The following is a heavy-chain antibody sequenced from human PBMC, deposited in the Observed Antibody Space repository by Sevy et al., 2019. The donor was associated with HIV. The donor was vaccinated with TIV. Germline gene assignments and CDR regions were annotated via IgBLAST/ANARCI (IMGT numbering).Heavy chain of an antibody. CDR2: ISYSRST. CDR1: GGSIRSSSYY. D-gene: IGHD3-10*01. V-gene: IGHV4-39*01. J-gene: IGHJ5*02. Sequence: SETLSLTCAVSGGSIRSSSYYWGWIRQPPGKGLEWIGSISYSRSTYYNPSLKSRVTISVDTSKNQFSLKLSSVTAADTAVYYCASLLWFGELTPNYNWFDPWGQGTLVTVSS. CDR3: ASLLWFGELTPNYNWFDP.